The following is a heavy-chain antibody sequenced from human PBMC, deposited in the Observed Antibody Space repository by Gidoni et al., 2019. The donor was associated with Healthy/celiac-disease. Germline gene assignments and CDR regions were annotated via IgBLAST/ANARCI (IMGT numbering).Heavy chain of an antibody. J-gene: IGHJ4*02. D-gene: IGHD5-12*01. V-gene: IGHV1-3*01. Sequence: QVQLVQSGAEVKKPGASVKVSCKASGYTFTSYAMHWVRQAPGQRLEWMGWINAGNGNTKYSQKFQGRVTITRDTSASTAYMELSSLRSEDTAVYYCARGRNGDIVATIFDYWGQGTLVTVSS. CDR3: ARGRNGDIVATIFDY. CDR1: GYTFTSYA. CDR2: INAGNGNT.